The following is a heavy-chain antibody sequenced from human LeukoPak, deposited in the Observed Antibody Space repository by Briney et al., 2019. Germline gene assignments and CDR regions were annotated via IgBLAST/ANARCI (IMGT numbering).Heavy chain of an antibody. D-gene: IGHD6-19*01. V-gene: IGHV3-7*01. J-gene: IGHJ4*02. Sequence: GGSLRLSCAASGFTFSSYEMNWVRQAPGKGLEWVVSINPDGSEKYSVDSVEGRFTISRDNAKNSLFLQMNSLRAEDTAVYYCARDRGYSSFDYWGQGTLVTVSS. CDR2: INPDGSEK. CDR1: GFTFSSYE. CDR3: ARDRGYSSFDY.